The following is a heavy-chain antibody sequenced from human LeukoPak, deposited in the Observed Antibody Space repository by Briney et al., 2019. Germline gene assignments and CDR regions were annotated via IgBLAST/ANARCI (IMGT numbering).Heavy chain of an antibody. Sequence: GGSLRLSCAASGFTFSNYGLSWVRQAPGKELEWVSAISGGGSATYYADSVKGRFTISRDNSKNTLFLQMNTLRADDTAVYYCAGGAGVYYYGMDVWGQGTSVTVSS. CDR1: GFTFSNYG. CDR2: ISGGGSAT. J-gene: IGHJ6*02. CDR3: AGGAGVYYYGMDV. V-gene: IGHV3-23*01.